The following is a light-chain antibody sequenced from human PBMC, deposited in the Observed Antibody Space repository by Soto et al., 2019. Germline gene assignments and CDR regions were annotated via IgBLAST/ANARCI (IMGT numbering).Light chain of an antibody. V-gene: IGKV1-5*01. CDR1: QSISSW. Sequence: DIQMTQSPSTLSASVGDRVTITCRASQSISSWLAWYQQKPGKAPRLLIYDASTLESGVPSRFSGSGSGTELTLTISSLQPDDFATYYCQQYNSYSPSLTFGGGTKVEI. CDR3: QQYNSYSPSLT. CDR2: DAS. J-gene: IGKJ4*01.